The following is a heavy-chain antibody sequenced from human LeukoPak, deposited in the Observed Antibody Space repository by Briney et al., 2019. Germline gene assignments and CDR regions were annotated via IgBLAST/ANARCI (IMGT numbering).Heavy chain of an antibody. CDR2: INPNSGGT. D-gene: IGHD1-26*01. CDR1: GYTFTGYY. Sequence: ASVKVSCKASGYTFTGYYMHWVRQAPGQGLEWMGWINPNSGGTNYAQKFQGRVTMIRDTSISTAYMELSRLRSDDTAVYYCARDRWELLVRWFDPWGQGTLVTVSS. CDR3: ARDRWELLVRWFDP. J-gene: IGHJ5*02. V-gene: IGHV1-2*02.